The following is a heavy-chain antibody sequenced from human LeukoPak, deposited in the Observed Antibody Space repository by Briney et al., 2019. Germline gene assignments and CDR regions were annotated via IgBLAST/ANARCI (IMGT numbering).Heavy chain of an antibody. Sequence: PSETLSLTCAVSGGSISSHYWSWIRQPPGKGLEWIGFIYYSGTTKYNPSLKSRVTISADTSKNQFSLKLSSVNAADTAVYYCARQADDSSSSLVYFDYWGQGTLVTVSS. D-gene: IGHD6-6*01. CDR2: IYYSGTT. V-gene: IGHV4-59*08. J-gene: IGHJ4*02. CDR3: ARQADDSSSSLVYFDY. CDR1: GGSISSHY.